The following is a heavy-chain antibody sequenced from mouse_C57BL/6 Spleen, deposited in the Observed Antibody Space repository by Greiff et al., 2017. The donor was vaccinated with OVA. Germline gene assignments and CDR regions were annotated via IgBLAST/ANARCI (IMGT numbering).Heavy chain of an antibody. CDR1: GYAFSSSW. Sequence: VKLQESGPELVKPGASVKISCKASGYAFSSSWMNWVKQRPGKGLEWIGRIYPGDGDTNYNGKFKGKATLTADKSSSTAYMQLSSLTSEDSAVYFCARCYYYGSSYDYYAMDYWGQGTSVTVSS. CDR3: ARCYYYGSSYDYYAMDY. CDR2: IYPGDGDT. J-gene: IGHJ4*01. D-gene: IGHD1-1*01. V-gene: IGHV1-82*01.